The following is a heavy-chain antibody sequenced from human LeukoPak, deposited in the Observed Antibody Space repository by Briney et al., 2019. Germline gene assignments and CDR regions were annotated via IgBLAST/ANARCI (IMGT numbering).Heavy chain of an antibody. Sequence: PSETLSLTCTVSGYSISSGYYWGWIRQPPGKGLEWIGSIYHSGSTYYNPSLKSRVTISVDTSKNQFSLKLSSVTAADTAVYYCATSPAEYSGSYYYYMDVWGKGTTVTVSS. CDR3: ATSPAEYSGSYYYYMDV. CDR1: GYSISSGYY. D-gene: IGHD1-26*01. V-gene: IGHV4-38-2*02. J-gene: IGHJ6*03. CDR2: IYHSGST.